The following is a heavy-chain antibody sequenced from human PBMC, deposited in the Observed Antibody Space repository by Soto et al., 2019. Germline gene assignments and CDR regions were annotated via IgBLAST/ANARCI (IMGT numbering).Heavy chain of an antibody. CDR2: IYHSGTT. CDR3: ARDSSGYYWFDP. J-gene: IGHJ5*02. D-gene: IGHD3-22*01. V-gene: IGHV4-38-2*02. CDR1: GFSISSGYF. Sequence: LSLTCAVSGFSISSGYFWGWIRQPPGKGPEWLGSIYHSGTTYYNPSVKGRVTISVDTSKNQFSLKMSSVTAADTAVYYCARDSSGYYWFDPWGQGTLVTVSS.